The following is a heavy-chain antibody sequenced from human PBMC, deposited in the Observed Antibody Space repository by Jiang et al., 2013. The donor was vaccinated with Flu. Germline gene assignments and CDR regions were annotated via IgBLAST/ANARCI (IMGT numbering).Heavy chain of an antibody. CDR1: GYSFTDHW. Sequence: GESLKISCKGSGYSFTDHWINWVRQMPGKGLEWMGRIDPSDSYTNYSPSFQGHVTISVDKSISTAYLQWSSLKASDTAMYYCARRGLGLGSGDYWGQGTLVTVSS. J-gene: IGHJ4*02. CDR2: IDPSDSYT. CDR3: ARRGLGLGSGDY. V-gene: IGHV5-10-1*01. D-gene: IGHD3-3*01.